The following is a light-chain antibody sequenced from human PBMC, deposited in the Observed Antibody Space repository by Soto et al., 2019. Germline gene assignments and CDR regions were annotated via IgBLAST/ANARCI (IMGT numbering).Light chain of an antibody. Sequence: DIQMTQSPSTLSASVGDTVTITCRASQSISNWLAWYKQKPGQAPKLLIHKASTLESGVPSRFRGSGSGTEFTLTISSLQPDDFATFYCQQYDRFPYTFGQGTKLEIK. CDR3: QQYDRFPYT. CDR2: KAS. CDR1: QSISNW. J-gene: IGKJ2*01. V-gene: IGKV1-5*03.